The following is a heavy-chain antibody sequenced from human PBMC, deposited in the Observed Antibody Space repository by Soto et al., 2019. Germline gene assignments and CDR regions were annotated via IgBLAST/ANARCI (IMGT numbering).Heavy chain of an antibody. CDR2: ISTYNGNT. Sequence: QVHLVQSGAEVKRPGASVKVPCEASGYSFTNHGISWVRQAPGQGLEWMGWISTYNGNTVFALKLADRFTVTTYTPTMMAYKELRSLTSDTTAMYFCARHRPLRKNDPPQPCVAMDAWAAGTTVTVSS. J-gene: IGHJ6*02. CDR1: GYSFTNHG. D-gene: IGHD1-1*01. V-gene: IGHV1-18*01. CDR3: ARHRPLRKNDPPQPCVAMDA.